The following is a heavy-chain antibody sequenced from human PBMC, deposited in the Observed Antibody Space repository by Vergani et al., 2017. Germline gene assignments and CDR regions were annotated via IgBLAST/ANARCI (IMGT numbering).Heavy chain of an antibody. CDR2: IRYDGSNK. Sequence: VQLLESGGGLVQPGGSLRLSCAASGFTFSSYGMHWVRQAPGKGLEWVAFIRYDGSNKYYADSVKGRFTISRDNSKNTLYLQMNSLRAEDTAVYYCAKRDPAVYGMDVWGQGTTVTVSS. CDR3: AKRDPAVYGMDV. CDR1: GFTFSSYG. V-gene: IGHV3-30*02. J-gene: IGHJ6*02.